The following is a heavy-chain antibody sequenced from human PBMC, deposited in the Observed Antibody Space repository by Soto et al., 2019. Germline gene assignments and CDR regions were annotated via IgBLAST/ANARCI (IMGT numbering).Heavy chain of an antibody. CDR3: AREWAGEPMVDYYYYYGMDV. CDR2: IIPIFGTA. Sequence: GASVKVSCEASGGTFSSYAISWVRQAPGQGLEWMGGIIPIFGTANYAQKFQGRVTITADESTSTAYMELSSLRSEDTAVYYCAREWAGEPMVDYYYYYGMDVWGQGTTVTVSS. V-gene: IGHV1-69*13. CDR1: GGTFSSYA. J-gene: IGHJ6*02. D-gene: IGHD3-10*01.